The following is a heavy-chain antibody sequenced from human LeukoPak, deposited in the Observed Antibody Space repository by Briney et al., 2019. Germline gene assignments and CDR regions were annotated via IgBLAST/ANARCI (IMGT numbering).Heavy chain of an antibody. J-gene: IGHJ3*02. CDR1: GYTFTGYH. CDR3: ARDSSSDPLNSFDI. V-gene: IGHV1-2*02. Sequence: ASVKVSCRASGYTFTGYHMHWVRQAPGQGLEWMGLINPNSGDTNYAQKFQGRVTMTRDTSISTAYMELSRLTSDDTAVYYCARDSSSDPLNSFDIWGQGTMVTVSS. D-gene: IGHD2-2*01. CDR2: INPNSGDT.